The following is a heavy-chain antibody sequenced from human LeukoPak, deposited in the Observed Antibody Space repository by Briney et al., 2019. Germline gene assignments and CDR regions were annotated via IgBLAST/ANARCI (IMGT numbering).Heavy chain of an antibody. CDR2: ISSSGSTI. CDR3: ARDEGWFGELYY. J-gene: IGHJ4*02. V-gene: IGHV3-48*03. D-gene: IGHD3-10*01. Sequence: GGFLRLSCAASGFTFSSYEMNWVRQAPGKGLEWVSYISSSGSTIYYADSVKGRFTISRDNAKNSLYLQMNSLRAEDTAVYYCARDEGWFGELYYWGQGTLVTVSS. CDR1: GFTFSSYE.